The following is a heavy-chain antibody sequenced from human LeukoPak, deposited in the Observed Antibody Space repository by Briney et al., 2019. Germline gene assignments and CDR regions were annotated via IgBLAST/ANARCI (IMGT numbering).Heavy chain of an antibody. J-gene: IGHJ4*02. D-gene: IGHD6-19*01. CDR3: ARRPPVAGTGIFDY. CDR1: GGSFSGYY. CDR2: INHSGST. Sequence: SETLSLACAVYGGSFSGYYWSWIRQPPGKGLEWIGEINHSGSTNYNPSLKSRVTISVDTSKNQFSLKLSSVTAADTAVYYCARRPPVAGTGIFDYWGQGTLVTVSS. V-gene: IGHV4-34*01.